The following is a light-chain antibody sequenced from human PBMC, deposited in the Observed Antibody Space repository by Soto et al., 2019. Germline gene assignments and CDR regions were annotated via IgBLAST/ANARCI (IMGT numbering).Light chain of an antibody. CDR2: KAS. Sequence: DIPMTQSPSTLSASVGDRVTITCRASQSISSLLEWYQQKPGKAPTLLIFKASSLESGVPSRFSGSRSGTEFTLTISSLQPDDFASYYCQQYNSYSPFGGGTKVEIK. J-gene: IGKJ4*02. V-gene: IGKV1-5*03. CDR1: QSISSL. CDR3: QQYNSYSP.